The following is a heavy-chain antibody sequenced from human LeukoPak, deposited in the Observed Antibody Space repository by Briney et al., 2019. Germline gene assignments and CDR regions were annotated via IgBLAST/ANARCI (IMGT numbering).Heavy chain of an antibody. CDR3: ARINSGWYFDY. D-gene: IGHD6-19*01. CDR1: GGSISSHY. CDR2: IYYSGNT. Sequence: SETLSLTCIVSGGSISSHYWTWLRQPPGKGLEYIGYIYYSGNTNYNPSLKSRVTISVDRSKNQFSLKLTSVTAEDTAVYYCARINSGWYFDYWGQGTLVTVSS. V-gene: IGHV4-59*11. J-gene: IGHJ4*02.